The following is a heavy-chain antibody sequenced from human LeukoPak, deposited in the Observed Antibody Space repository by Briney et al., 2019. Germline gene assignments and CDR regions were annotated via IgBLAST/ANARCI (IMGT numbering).Heavy chain of an antibody. CDR2: INPSGGST. J-gene: IGHJ6*03. V-gene: IGHV1-46*01. CDR3: ARDYGSGRVVPYYYYYMDV. CDR1: GYTFTGYY. D-gene: IGHD3-10*01. Sequence: ASVKVSCKASGYTFTGYYIHWVRQAPGQGLEWMGIINPSGGSTSYAQKFQGRVTMTRDMSTSTVYMELSSLRSEDTAVYYCARDYGSGRVVPYYYYYMDVWGKGTTVTVSS.